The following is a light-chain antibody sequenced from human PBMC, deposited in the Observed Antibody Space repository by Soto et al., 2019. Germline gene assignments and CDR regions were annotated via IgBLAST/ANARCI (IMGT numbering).Light chain of an antibody. V-gene: IGLV2-14*03. CDR2: DVS. Sequence: QSALTQPASVSGSHGQSITISCTGTSIDVGYYNSVSWYQRHPGKAPKLMIYDVSSRPSGVSNRFSGSKSGNTASLTISGLQAEYEADYNCSDPISDPNVVFGGGPKLTVL. CDR1: SIDVGYYNS. CDR3: SDPISDPNVV. J-gene: IGLJ2*01.